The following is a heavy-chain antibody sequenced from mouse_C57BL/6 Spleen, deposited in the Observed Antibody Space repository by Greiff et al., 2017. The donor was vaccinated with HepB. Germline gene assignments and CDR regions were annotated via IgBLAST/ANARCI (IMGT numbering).Heavy chain of an antibody. D-gene: IGHD1-1*01. CDR1: GYSITSGYD. CDR2: ISYSGST. V-gene: IGHV3-1*01. J-gene: IGHJ4*01. Sequence: EVKLLESGPGMVKPSQSLSLTCTVTGYSITSGYDWHWIRHFPGNKLEWMGYISYSGSTNYNPSLKSRISITHDTSKNHFFLKLNSVTTEDTATYYCARSTVVADYYAMDYWGQGTSVTVSS. CDR3: ARSTVVADYYAMDY.